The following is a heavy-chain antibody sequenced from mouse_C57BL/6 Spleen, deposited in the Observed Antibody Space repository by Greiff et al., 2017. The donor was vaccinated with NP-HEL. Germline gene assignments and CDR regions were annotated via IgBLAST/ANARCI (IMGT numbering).Heavy chain of an antibody. Sequence: EVQRVESGGGLVQPGGSMKLSCVASGFTFSNYWMNWVRQSPEKGLEWVAQIRLKSDNYATHYAESVKGRFTISRDDSKSSIYIQMNDLRAEDNGMYYCRDYDDDGYYFDYWGQGTTLTVSS. V-gene: IGHV6-3*01. J-gene: IGHJ2*01. CDR3: RDYDDDGYYFDY. CDR1: GFTFSNYW. D-gene: IGHD2-4*01. CDR2: IRLKSDNYAT.